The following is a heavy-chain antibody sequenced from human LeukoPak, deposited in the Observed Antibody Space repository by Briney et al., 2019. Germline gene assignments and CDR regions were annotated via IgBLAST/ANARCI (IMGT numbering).Heavy chain of an antibody. D-gene: IGHD3-22*01. CDR3: ARLPYYYDSSGYFGFDY. J-gene: IGHJ4*02. V-gene: IGHV3-30-3*01. CDR1: GFTFSSYA. CDR2: ISYDGSNK. Sequence: GGSLRLSCAASGFTFSSYAMHWVRQAPGKGLEWVAVISYDGSNKYYADSVKGRFTISRDNSKNTLYLQMNSLRAEDTAVYYCARLPYYYDSSGYFGFDYWGQGTLVTVSS.